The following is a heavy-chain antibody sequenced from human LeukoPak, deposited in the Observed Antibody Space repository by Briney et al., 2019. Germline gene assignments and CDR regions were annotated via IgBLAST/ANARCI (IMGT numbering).Heavy chain of an antibody. J-gene: IGHJ4*02. Sequence: PSETLSLTCTVSGGSISSYYWSWIRQPPGKGLEWIGYMYYRGNTNYNPSLKSRVTISVDTSKNQFSLKLSSVTAADTAVYYCARDRLRWGEFDYWGQGTLVTVSS. D-gene: IGHD3-16*01. CDR2: MYYRGNT. CDR1: GGSISSYY. V-gene: IGHV4-59*12. CDR3: ARDRLRWGEFDY.